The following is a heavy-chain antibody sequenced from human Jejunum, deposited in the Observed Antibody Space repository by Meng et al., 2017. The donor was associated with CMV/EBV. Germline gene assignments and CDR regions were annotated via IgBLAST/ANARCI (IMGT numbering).Heavy chain of an antibody. V-gene: IGHV4-30-4*08. CDR1: GVTTRRGEVY. Sequence: CGVTTRRGEVYGGWNRQPPGEGREWIGYIYYSGNAFYNRSLKSEVAISVDTSKNQFTLQRAAGTAADTAVYYCATRLTEAAQIDNGGQGTLVTVSS. J-gene: IGHJ4*02. D-gene: IGHD4/OR15-4a*01. CDR2: IYYSGNA. CDR3: ATRLTEAAQIDN.